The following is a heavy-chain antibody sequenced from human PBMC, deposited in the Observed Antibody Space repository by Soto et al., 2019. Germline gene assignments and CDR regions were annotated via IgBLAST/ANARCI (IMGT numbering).Heavy chain of an antibody. J-gene: IGHJ5*02. CDR3: AREFDTFYGSGSYYANCYDP. Sequence: EVQLVESGGGLVQPGGSLRLSCAASGFTVSSNYMSWVGQAPGKGLAWVSVIYSGGRTYQADSVTSRFTISRDNSKNTLYLQMSSLRAEDTDVYYCAREFDTFYGSGSYYANCYDPWGHGTLVTVSS. CDR1: GFTVSSNY. CDR2: IYSGGRT. D-gene: IGHD3-10*01. V-gene: IGHV3-66*01.